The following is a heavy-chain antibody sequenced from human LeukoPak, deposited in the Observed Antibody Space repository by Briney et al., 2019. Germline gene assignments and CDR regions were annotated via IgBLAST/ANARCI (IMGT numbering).Heavy chain of an antibody. CDR1: GYTFTSYG. D-gene: IGHD3-22*01. J-gene: IGHJ5*02. V-gene: IGHV1-18*01. Sequence: ASVKVSCKASGYTFTSYGISWVRQAPGQGLEWMGWISAYNGNTNYAQKLQGRVTMTTDTSTSTAYMELRSLRSDDTAVYYCARHLINRASSGYYGWFDPWGQGTLVTVSS. CDR2: ISAYNGNT. CDR3: ARHLINRASSGYYGWFDP.